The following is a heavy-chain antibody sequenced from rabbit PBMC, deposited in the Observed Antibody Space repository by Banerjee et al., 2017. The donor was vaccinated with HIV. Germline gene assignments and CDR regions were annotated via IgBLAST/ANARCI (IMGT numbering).Heavy chain of an antibody. CDR2: IDAGISGNT. CDR1: GLDFSSSAW. J-gene: IGHJ4*01. D-gene: IGHD4-1*01. CDR3: ARDLAGVTGWNFGL. Sequence: EESGGDLVKPEGSLTLTCTASGLDFSSSAWICWVRQAPGKGLEWIACIDAGISGNTYYASWAKGRFTISKTSSTTVTLQMTSLTAADTATYFCARDLAGVTGWNFGLWGPGTLVTVS. V-gene: IGHV1S45*01.